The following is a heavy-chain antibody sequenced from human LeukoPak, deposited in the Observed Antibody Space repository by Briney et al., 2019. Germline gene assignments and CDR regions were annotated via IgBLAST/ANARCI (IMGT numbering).Heavy chain of an antibody. D-gene: IGHD1-14*01. CDR3: ARLGVIGRTFDH. CDR1: GFSISSDYY. CDR2: IYHDGST. J-gene: IGHJ4*02. V-gene: IGHV4-38-2*02. Sequence: SETLSLTCNVLGFSISSDYYWGWIRQPPGEGLEWTATIYHDGSTYYNPSLKGRVIISLDTSKNQFSLTLTYVTAADTAVYYCARLGVIGRTFDHWGQGTLVTVSS.